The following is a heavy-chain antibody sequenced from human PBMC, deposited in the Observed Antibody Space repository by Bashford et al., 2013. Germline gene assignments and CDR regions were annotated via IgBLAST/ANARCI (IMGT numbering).Heavy chain of an antibody. Sequence: ASVKVSCKASGYTFTDYYIHWVRQAPGQGLEWMGWINPKSGGTKSSHQFQGRVTMTRDTSINTAYMELRSDDTAAYYCARGEGVEVREGDAFDIWGQGTMVTVSS. CDR1: GYTFTDYY. D-gene: IGHD3-10*01. V-gene: IGHV1-2*02. CDR3: ARGEGVEVREGDAFDI. J-gene: IGHJ3*02. CDR2: INPKSGGT.